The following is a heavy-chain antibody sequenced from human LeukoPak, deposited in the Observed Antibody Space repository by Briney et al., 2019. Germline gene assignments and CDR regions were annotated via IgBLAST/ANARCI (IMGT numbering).Heavy chain of an antibody. V-gene: IGHV5-51*01. D-gene: IGHD5-18*01. Sequence: GESLKISCKGSGYSFTSYWIGWVCQMPGKGLEWMGIIYPGDSDTRYSPSFQGQVTISADKSISTAFLQWSSLKASDTAMYYCATYNGRYSSPFDPWGQGTLVTVSS. CDR3: ATYNGRYSSPFDP. CDR1: GYSFTSYW. CDR2: IYPGDSDT. J-gene: IGHJ5*02.